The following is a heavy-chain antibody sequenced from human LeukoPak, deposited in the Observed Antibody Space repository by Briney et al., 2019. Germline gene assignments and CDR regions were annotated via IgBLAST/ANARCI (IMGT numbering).Heavy chain of an antibody. Sequence: GGCLRLSSAPSLVTPTNHLISSGPRDPGQGLKWGGKIKPGGSEAYYVDSVKGRLTISRDDAKNSLYLQMNSLRAEDTAVYFCARGGSVAAAALGFDGWGQGTLLTVSS. CDR2: IKPGGSEA. J-gene: IGHJ4*02. V-gene: IGHV3-7*04. D-gene: IGHD6-13*01. CDR3: ARGGSVAAAALGFDG. CDR1: LVTPTNHL.